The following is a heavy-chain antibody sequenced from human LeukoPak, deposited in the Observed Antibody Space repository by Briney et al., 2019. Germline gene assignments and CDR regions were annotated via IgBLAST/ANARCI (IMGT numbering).Heavy chain of an antibody. CDR2: ISSSSSYI. Sequence: GGSLRLSCAASGFTFSSYSMNWVRQAPGKGLEWVSSISSSSSYIYYADSVKGRFTISRDNAKNSLYLQMNSLRAEDTAVYYCARVITIVDDFWSGYRSDPLGYWGQGTLVTVSS. CDR3: ARVITIVDDFWSGYRSDPLGY. D-gene: IGHD3-3*01. CDR1: GFTFSSYS. V-gene: IGHV3-21*01. J-gene: IGHJ4*02.